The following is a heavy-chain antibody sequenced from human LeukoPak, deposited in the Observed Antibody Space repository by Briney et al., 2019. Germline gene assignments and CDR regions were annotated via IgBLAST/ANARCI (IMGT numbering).Heavy chain of an antibody. J-gene: IGHJ4*02. Sequence: GGSLRLSCAASGFTFSSYSMNWVRQAPGKGLEWVSSISSSSSYIYYADSVKGRFTISRDNAKNSLYLQMNSLRAEDTAVYYCARPRDSYNPPNYWGQGTLVTVSS. V-gene: IGHV3-21*01. CDR1: GFTFSSYS. D-gene: IGHD5-24*01. CDR2: ISSSSSYI. CDR3: ARPRDSYNPPNY.